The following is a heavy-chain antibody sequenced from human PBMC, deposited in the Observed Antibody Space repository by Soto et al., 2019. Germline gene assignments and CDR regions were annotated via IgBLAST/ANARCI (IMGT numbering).Heavy chain of an antibody. CDR2: ISGSGGST. CDR3: VKRIWGELSVGPTLDY. J-gene: IGHJ4*02. V-gene: IGHV3-23*01. CDR1: GFTFSSYA. D-gene: IGHD3-16*02. Sequence: EVQLLESGGGLVQPGGSLRLSCAASGFTFSSYAMSWVRQAPGKGLEWVSGISGSGGSTYYADSVKGRFTISRDNSKNTLHLQMNSLRVEDTAVYYCVKRIWGELSVGPTLDYWGQGTLVTVSS.